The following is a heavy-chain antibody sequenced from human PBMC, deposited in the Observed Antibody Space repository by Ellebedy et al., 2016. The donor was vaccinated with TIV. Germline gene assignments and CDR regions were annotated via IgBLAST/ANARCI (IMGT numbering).Heavy chain of an antibody. CDR1: GGSISSYY. D-gene: IGHD2-15*01. J-gene: IGHJ4*02. CDR2: IYYSGST. CDR3: ASGGSSGYLNY. Sequence: SETLSLTXTVSGGSISSYYWSWIRQPPGKGLEWIGYIYYSGSTNYNPSLKSRVTISVGTSKNQFSLKLSSVTAADTAVYYCASGGSSGYLNYWGQGTLVTVSS. V-gene: IGHV4-59*01.